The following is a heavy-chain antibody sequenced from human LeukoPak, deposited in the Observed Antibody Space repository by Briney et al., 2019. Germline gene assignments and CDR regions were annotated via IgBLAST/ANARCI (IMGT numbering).Heavy chain of an antibody. CDR2: INNDGSST. CDR3: SREVGYYFYYMDV. Sequence: PGGSLRLSCAASAFTFSDYSMNWVRQAPGKGLVWVSRINNDGSSTSYADSVKGRFTISRDNAKNTLYLQMNSLRADDTAVYYCSREVGYYFYYMDVWGKGTTVTVSS. CDR1: AFTFSDYS. D-gene: IGHD3-10*01. J-gene: IGHJ6*03. V-gene: IGHV3-74*01.